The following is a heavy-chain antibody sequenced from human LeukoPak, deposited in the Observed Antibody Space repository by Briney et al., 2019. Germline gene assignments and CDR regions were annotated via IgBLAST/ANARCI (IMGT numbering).Heavy chain of an antibody. CDR1: GFTFSSYW. CDR3: ARGGTTVTNNWFDP. J-gene: IGHJ5*02. CDR2: ISSGSNYI. V-gene: IGHV3-21*01. Sequence: GGSLRLSCAASGFTFSSYWMSWVRQAPGKGLEWVSCISSGSNYIHYADSVKGRFTISRDNAKNSLYLQMNSLRAEDTAVYYCARGGTTVTNNWFDPWGQGTLVTVSS. D-gene: IGHD4-17*01.